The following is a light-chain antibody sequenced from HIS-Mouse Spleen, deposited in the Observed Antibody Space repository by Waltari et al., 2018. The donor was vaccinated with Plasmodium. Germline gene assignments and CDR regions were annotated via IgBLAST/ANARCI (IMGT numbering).Light chain of an antibody. CDR1: QGIRSY. CDR3: EQYYSLPYA. Sequence: AIWMTQSPSLLSASTGDRVTISCRLSQGIRSYLAWYQQKPGRAPKLLIYAASTLQSGVTSRFSGRGSETDFTLTISCMQSEDFATYYCEQYYSLPYAFGQGTKLEIK. V-gene: IGKV1D-8*02. J-gene: IGKJ2*01. CDR2: AAS.